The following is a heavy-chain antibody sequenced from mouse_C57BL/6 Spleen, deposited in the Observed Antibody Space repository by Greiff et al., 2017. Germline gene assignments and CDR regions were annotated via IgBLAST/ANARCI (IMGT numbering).Heavy chain of an antibody. CDR3: AREGYYGSSISYAMDY. V-gene: IGHV5-4*01. D-gene: IGHD1-1*01. CDR1: GFTFSSYA. CDR2: ISDGGSYT. J-gene: IGHJ4*01. Sequence: EVKVVESGGGLVKPGGSLKLSCAASGFTFSSYAMSWVRQTPEKRLEWVATISDGGSYTDYPDNVKGRFTISRENAKNNLYLQMSHLKSEDTAMYYGAREGYYGSSISYAMDYWGQGTSVTVSS.